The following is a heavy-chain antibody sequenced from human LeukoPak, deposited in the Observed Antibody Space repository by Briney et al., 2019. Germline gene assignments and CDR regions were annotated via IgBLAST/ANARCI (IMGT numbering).Heavy chain of an antibody. Sequence: GGSLRLSCAASGFTFSSYAMSWVRQAPGKGLEGVSLINDSGGNTYYADSVKGRFTISRDNSKNTLFLQMSSLRAEDTAVYYCAKTSAGIRGGYFDYWGQGTLVTVSS. J-gene: IGHJ4*02. CDR2: INDSGGNT. D-gene: IGHD3-10*01. CDR3: AKTSAGIRGGYFDY. CDR1: GFTFSSYA. V-gene: IGHV3-23*01.